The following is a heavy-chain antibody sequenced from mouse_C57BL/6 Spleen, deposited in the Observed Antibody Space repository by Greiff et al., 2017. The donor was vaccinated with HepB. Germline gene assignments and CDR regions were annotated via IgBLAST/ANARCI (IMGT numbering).Heavy chain of an antibody. D-gene: IGHD1-1*01. J-gene: IGHJ1*03. CDR3: AMDYYGSSYWYFDV. Sequence: VKLMESGPELVKPGASVKISCKASGYAFSSSWMNWVKQRPGKGLEWIGRIYPGDGDTNYNGKFKGKATLTADKSSSTAYMQLSSLTSEDSAVYFCAMDYYGSSYWYFDVWGTGTTVTVSS. V-gene: IGHV1-82*01. CDR2: IYPGDGDT. CDR1: GYAFSSSW.